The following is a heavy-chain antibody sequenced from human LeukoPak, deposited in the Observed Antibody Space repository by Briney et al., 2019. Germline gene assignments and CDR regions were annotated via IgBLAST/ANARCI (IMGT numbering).Heavy chain of an antibody. D-gene: IGHD6-19*01. CDR2: ISSSGGRT. Sequence: GGSLRLSCAASGFTFSSYAMTWVRQAPGKGLEWVSTISSSGGRTYYADSVKGRFTISRDNSKNTLYLQMNSLRAEDTAVYYCAKTITVAGYYFDYWGQGTLVTVSS. J-gene: IGHJ4*02. CDR1: GFTFSSYA. V-gene: IGHV3-23*01. CDR3: AKTITVAGYYFDY.